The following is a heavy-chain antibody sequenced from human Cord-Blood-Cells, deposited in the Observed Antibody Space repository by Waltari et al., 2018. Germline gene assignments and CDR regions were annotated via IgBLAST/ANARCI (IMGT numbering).Heavy chain of an antibody. CDR1: GLTVSRNY. D-gene: IGHD1-1*01. CDR3: AVTTGAYAFDI. J-gene: IGHJ3*02. Sequence: EVPLVESGGGLVQPGGSLRRSCAASGLTVSRNYMSWVRQAPGKVLEWVSVVYSGGSTYYADSVKGRFTISRHNSKNTLYLQMNSLRAEDTAVYYCAVTTGAYAFDIWGQGTMVTVSS. CDR2: VYSGGST. V-gene: IGHV3-53*04.